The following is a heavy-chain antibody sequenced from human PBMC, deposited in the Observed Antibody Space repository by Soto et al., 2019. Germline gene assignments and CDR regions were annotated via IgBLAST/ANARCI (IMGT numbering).Heavy chain of an antibody. V-gene: IGHV4-61*01. CDR2: IDYSGST. CDR1: GASVSSGYYY. J-gene: IGHJ6*02. D-gene: IGHD3-10*01. Sequence: SETLSLTCTVSGASVSSGYYYWSWIRQPPGKGLEWIAYIDYSGSTNYNPSLKSRVTISVDTSNNQFSLKLSSVAAADTAVYYCARILQKDGTLLSNYYYGVDVWGQGTTVTVSS. CDR3: ARILQKDGTLLSNYYYGVDV.